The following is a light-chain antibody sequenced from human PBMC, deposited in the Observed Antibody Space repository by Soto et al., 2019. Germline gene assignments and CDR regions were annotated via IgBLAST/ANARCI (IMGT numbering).Light chain of an antibody. CDR3: QQYYSYPYT. J-gene: IGKJ2*01. Sequence: AIRMTQSPSSFSASTGDRVTITCRASQGISSYLAWYQQKPGKAPKLLIYAASTLQSGVPSRFSGSGSGTDFTLTISCLQSEDFATYYCQQYYSYPYTVGQGTKVDSK. V-gene: IGKV1-8*01. CDR2: AAS. CDR1: QGISSY.